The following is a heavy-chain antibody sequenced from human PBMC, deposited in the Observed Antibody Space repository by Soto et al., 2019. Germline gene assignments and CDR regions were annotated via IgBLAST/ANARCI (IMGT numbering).Heavy chain of an antibody. D-gene: IGHD4-17*01. V-gene: IGHV3-23*01. Sequence: EVQLLESGGGLVQPGGSLRLSCTASGFTFSTYDMSWVRQAPGKGLQWVSSISDSGNTTYYADSVKGRFTISRDNSKSTIYLQMNSLRVEDTAVYYCAKVRGYGDYENGFDPWGQGTLVTVSS. CDR2: ISDSGNTT. CDR3: AKVRGYGDYENGFDP. CDR1: GFTFSTYD. J-gene: IGHJ5*02.